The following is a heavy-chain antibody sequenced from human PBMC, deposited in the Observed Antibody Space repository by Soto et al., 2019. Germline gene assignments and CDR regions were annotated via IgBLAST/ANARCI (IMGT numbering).Heavy chain of an antibody. V-gene: IGHV1-69*02. J-gene: IGHJ4*02. CDR2: IIPILGIA. CDR3: AKYPSNTIVRGFMDY. Sequence: QVQLVQSGAEVKKPGSSVKVSCKASGGTFSSYTISWVRQAPGQGLEWMGRIIPILGIANYAQKFQGRVRITSDKSTSTAYMELSSLRSEDTAVYYCAKYPSNTIVRGFMDYWGQGTLVTVSS. CDR1: GGTFSSYT. D-gene: IGHD3-10*01.